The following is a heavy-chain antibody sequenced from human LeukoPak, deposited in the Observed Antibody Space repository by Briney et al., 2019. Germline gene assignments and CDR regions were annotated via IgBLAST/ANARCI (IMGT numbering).Heavy chain of an antibody. D-gene: IGHD3-9*01. CDR2: ISAYNGNT. CDR3: ARSAPTLTYDILTGYLGY. Sequence: ASVKVSCKASGYTFTNYGISWVRQAPGQGLEWMGWISAYNGNTDYAQKFQGRVTMTTDTSTSTAYMELSRLRSDDTAVYYCARSAPTLTYDILTGYLGYWGQGTLVTVSS. V-gene: IGHV1-18*01. CDR1: GYTFTNYG. J-gene: IGHJ4*02.